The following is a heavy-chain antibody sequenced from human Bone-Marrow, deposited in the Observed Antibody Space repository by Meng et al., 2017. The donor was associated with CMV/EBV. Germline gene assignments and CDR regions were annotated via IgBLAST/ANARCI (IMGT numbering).Heavy chain of an antibody. CDR2: IYYSGNT. V-gene: IGHV4-61*08. D-gene: IGHD3-3*01. J-gene: IGHJ5*02. Sequence: SETLSLTCTVSGASVNSGDYYWSWIRQPPGKGLEWIGYIYYSGNTKYNPSLKSRVTISVDTSKKQFSLKLTSVTAADTAVYYCARTDFWGAYDTEISWFDPWGQGTLVTVSS. CDR1: GASVNSGDYY. CDR3: ARTDFWGAYDTEISWFDP.